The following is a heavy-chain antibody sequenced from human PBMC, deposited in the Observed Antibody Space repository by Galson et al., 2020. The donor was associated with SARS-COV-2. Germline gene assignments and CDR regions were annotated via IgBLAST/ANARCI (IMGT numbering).Heavy chain of an antibody. D-gene: IGHD4-17*01. CDR2: IYYSGST. V-gene: IGHV4-39*06. CDR3: ARGLYGDYVFDY. Sequence: SETLSLTCTASGVSISNNGYFWGWIRQPPGKGLEWIGSIYYSGSTYYNPALKSRVTISVDTSKNQFPLKLSSVTAADTAVYYCARGLYGDYVFDYWGQGTLVTVSS. J-gene: IGHJ4*02. CDR1: GVSISNNGYF.